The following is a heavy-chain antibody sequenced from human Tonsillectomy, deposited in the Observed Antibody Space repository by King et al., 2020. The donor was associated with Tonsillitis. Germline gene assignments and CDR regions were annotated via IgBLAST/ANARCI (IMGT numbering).Heavy chain of an antibody. Sequence: VQLQQWGAGLLKPSETLSLTCAVYGGSFSGYYWSWIRQPPGKGLQWIGEINHSGSTTYNPSLKSRVTISVDTSKNQFSLELSSVTAADTAVYYCARHVAAYWYFDLWGRGTLVTVSS. D-gene: IGHD5-12*01. J-gene: IGHJ2*01. CDR3: ARHVAAYWYFDL. CDR1: GGSFSGYY. CDR2: INHSGST. V-gene: IGHV4-34*01.